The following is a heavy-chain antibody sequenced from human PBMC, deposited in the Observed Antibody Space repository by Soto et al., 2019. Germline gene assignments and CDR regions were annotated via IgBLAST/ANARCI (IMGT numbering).Heavy chain of an antibody. CDR1: GGSMSEYF. CDR3: ARDGYDGSGSPYPAY. Sequence: PSETLSLTCSVSGGSMSEYFWSWIRQSPGKGLEWIGYIYYLGSTDYNPSLKSRVTISVDTSNGQFSLKLTSVTAADTAVYYCARDGYDGSGSPYPAYWGPGTQVTVSS. D-gene: IGHD3-10*01. V-gene: IGHV4-59*01. J-gene: IGHJ4*02. CDR2: IYYLGST.